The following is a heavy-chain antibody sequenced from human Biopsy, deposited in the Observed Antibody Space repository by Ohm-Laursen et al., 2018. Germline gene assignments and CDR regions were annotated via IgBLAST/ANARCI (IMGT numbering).Heavy chain of an antibody. CDR1: GGSISSSTYW. J-gene: IGHJ3*02. D-gene: IGHD3-10*01. CDR2: IYYSGST. CDR3: ARRIPDYGSGGYFDAFDI. Sequence: GTLSLTCTVSGGSISSSTYWWGWIRQPPEKGLDWIGSIYYSGSTYYNPSLKSRVTISVDTSKNQFSLKLSSVTAADAAVYYCARRIPDYGSGGYFDAFDIWGRGTMVTVSS. V-gene: IGHV4-39*01.